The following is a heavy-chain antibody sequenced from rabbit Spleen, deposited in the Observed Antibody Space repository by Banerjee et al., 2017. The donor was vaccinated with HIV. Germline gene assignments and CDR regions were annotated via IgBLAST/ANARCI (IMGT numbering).Heavy chain of an antibody. CDR1: GFSLSKYT. Sequence: QSVEESGGRLVTPGTPLTLTCTLSGFSLSKYTVIWVRQAPGEGLEWIGFIGAGSGGTIYASWAKGRFAISKTSTTMDLKITSPTTEDTATFFCARSTGYNTGAFDLWGPGTLVTVS. D-gene: IGHD7-1*01. J-gene: IGHJ2*01. CDR2: IGAGSGGT. V-gene: IGHV1S69*01. CDR3: ARSTGYNTGAFDL.